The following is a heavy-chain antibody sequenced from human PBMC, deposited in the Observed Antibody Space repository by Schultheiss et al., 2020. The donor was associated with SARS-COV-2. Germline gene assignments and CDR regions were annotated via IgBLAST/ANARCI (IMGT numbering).Heavy chain of an antibody. Sequence: ASVKVSCKASGYTFTSYAMHWVRQAPGQRLEWMGWINAGNGNTKYSQKFQGRVTITRDTSASTAYMELSSLRSEDTAVYYCARGGRALHDSSGYYPFDYWGQGTLVTVSS. CDR2: INAGNGNT. CDR3: ARGGRALHDSSGYYPFDY. D-gene: IGHD3-22*01. J-gene: IGHJ4*02. CDR1: GYTFTSYA. V-gene: IGHV1-3*01.